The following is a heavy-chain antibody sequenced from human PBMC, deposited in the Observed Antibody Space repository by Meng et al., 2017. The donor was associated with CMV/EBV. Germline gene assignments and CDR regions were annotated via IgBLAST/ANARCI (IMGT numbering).Heavy chain of an antibody. D-gene: IGHD6-13*01. CDR3: AKDRLSSSWLYYYYYGMDV. J-gene: IGHJ6*02. CDR2: ISGSGGST. V-gene: IGHV3-23*01. Sequence: GGSLRLSCAASGFTFSSYAMSWVRQAPGKGLEWVSAISGSGGSTYYADSVKGRFTISRDNSKNTLYLQMNSLRAEDTAVYYCAKDRLSSSWLYYYYYGMDVWGQGTTVTVSS. CDR1: GFTFSSYA.